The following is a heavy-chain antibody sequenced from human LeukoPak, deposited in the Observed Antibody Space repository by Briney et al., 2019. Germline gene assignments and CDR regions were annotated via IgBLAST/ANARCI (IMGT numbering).Heavy chain of an antibody. CDR2: INPNSGVT. CDR1: GHTFTDNY. J-gene: IGHJ6*02. D-gene: IGHD1-26*01. V-gene: IGHV1-2*04. CDR3: ARGVHSGTFFHPGMDV. Sequence: ASVKVSCKASGHTFTDNYMHWVRQAPGLGLEWMGWINPNSGVTNYAQKFQGWVTMTRDTSINIAYMELDRLKSVDTAVYYCARGVHSGTFFHPGMDVWGQGTTVTVSS.